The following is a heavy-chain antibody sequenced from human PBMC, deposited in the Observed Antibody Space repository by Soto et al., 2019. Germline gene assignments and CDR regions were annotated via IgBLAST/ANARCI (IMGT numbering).Heavy chain of an antibody. CDR1: GFTFSSYA. CDR3: ARDLSVYDGPYYYYYMDV. J-gene: IGHJ6*03. D-gene: IGHD5-12*01. V-gene: IGHV3-23*01. CDR2: ISGSGGST. Sequence: PGGSLRLSCAASGFTFSSYAMSWVRQAPGKGLEWVSAISGSGGSTYYADSVKGRFTISRHNSKNTLYLQMNSLRAEDTAVYYCARDLSVYDGPYYYYYMDVWGKGTTVTVSS.